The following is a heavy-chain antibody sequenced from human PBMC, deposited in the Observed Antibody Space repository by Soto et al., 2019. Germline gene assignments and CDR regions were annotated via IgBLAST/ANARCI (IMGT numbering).Heavy chain of an antibody. D-gene: IGHD3-16*01. CDR2: MNPGSGKT. V-gene: IGHV1-8*02. CDR1: GYTFINYD. J-gene: IGHJ5*02. CDR3: ARMASFGTLNWFDP. Sequence: QVQLVQSGAEVKEPGASVRVSCKASGYTFINYDISWVRQATGQGLEWMGWMNPGSGKTGYANKFQGRVPMTRDAATSTAHLELSSLTSEATAVYYCARMASFGTLNWFDPWVQGTLVTVAS.